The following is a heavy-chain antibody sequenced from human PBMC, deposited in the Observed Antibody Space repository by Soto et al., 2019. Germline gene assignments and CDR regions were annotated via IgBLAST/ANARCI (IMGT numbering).Heavy chain of an antibody. Sequence: GESLKISCKGSGYSFTSYWISWVRQMPGKGLEWMGRIDPSDSYTNYSPSFQGHVTISADKSISTAYLQWSSLKASDTAMYYCARLGVWQLWLGGLYYYGMDVWGQGTTVTVSS. V-gene: IGHV5-10-1*01. CDR3: ARLGVWQLWLGGLYYYGMDV. CDR2: IDPSDSYT. CDR1: GYSFTSYW. J-gene: IGHJ6*02. D-gene: IGHD5-18*01.